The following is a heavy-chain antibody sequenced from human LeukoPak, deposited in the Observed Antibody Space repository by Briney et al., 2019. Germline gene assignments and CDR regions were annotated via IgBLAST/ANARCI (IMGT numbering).Heavy chain of an antibody. CDR2: IYSGGST. CDR3: ARDPNGNYVGAFDFQR. D-gene: IGHD4-17*01. CDR1: GFTVSSNY. J-gene: IGHJ1*01. Sequence: GGSLRLSCAASGFTVSSNYMSWVRQAPGKGLEWVSVIYSGGSTYYADSVKGRFTISRDNYKNTLYLQMSSLRAEDTAVYYCARDPNGNYVGAFDFQRWGQGTLVTVSS. V-gene: IGHV3-53*01.